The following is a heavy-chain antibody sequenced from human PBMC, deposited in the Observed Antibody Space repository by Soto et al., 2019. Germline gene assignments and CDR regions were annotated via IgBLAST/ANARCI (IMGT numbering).Heavy chain of an antibody. D-gene: IGHD1-1*01. CDR3: ARQATKVPYFDY. Sequence: SETLSLTCTVSGGSISSSSYYWGWIRQPPGKGLEWIGSIYYSGSTYYNPSLKSRVTISVDTSKNQFSLKLSSVTAADTAVYYCARQATKVPYFDYWGQGTLVTVSS. CDR2: IYYSGST. J-gene: IGHJ4*02. CDR1: GGSISSSSYY. V-gene: IGHV4-39*01.